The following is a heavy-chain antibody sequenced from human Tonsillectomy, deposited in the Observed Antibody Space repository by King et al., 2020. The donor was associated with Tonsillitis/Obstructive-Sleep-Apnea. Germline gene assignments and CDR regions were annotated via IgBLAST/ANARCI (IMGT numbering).Heavy chain of an antibody. D-gene: IGHD5-24*01. Sequence: VQLVESGGGVVQPGRSLRLSCAASGFTFSTYAMHWVRQAPGKGLEWVALISYDGSNKYYADSVKGRFTISRDNSKNTLYLQMNSLRAEDTAVYYCARVGDGYYPEEYYYYGMDVWGQGTTVTVSS. CDR1: GFTFSTYA. V-gene: IGHV3-30*04. J-gene: IGHJ6*02. CDR2: ISYDGSNK. CDR3: ARVGDGYYPEEYYYYGMDV.